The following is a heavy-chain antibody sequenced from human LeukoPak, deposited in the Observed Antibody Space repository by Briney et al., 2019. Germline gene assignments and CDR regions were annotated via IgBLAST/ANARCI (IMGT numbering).Heavy chain of an antibody. Sequence: SETLSSTCTVSGASISSSTYYWGWIRQPPGKGLEWIGSIYYSGSTYYNPSLKSRVTISVDTSKNQFSLKLSSVTAADTAVYYCARTSPVGASGYYFDYWGQGTLVTVSS. V-gene: IGHV4-39*01. D-gene: IGHD1-26*01. CDR3: ARTSPVGASGYYFDY. J-gene: IGHJ4*02. CDR1: GASISSSTYY. CDR2: IYYSGST.